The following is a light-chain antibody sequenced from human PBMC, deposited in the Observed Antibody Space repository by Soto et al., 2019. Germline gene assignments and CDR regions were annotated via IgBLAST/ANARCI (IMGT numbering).Light chain of an antibody. CDR2: GAT. V-gene: IGKV3D-15*01. CDR1: QSVNSD. Sequence: IVMTQSPATMAVSRGERVYLSCRASQSVNSDLAWYQQKPGQAPRLLIYGATTRATGIPARFSGSGSGTEFSLTISSLQSEDFALYYCQQYKKWPPLTFGGGTKVDIK. J-gene: IGKJ4*01. CDR3: QQYKKWPPLT.